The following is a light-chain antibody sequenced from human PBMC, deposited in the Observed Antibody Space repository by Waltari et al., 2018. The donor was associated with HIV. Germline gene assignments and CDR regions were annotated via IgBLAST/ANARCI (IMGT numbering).Light chain of an antibody. CDR2: EVN. CDR3: SSYAGNNILS. J-gene: IGLJ2*01. Sequence: QSALTQPPSASGSPGQSVKISCTGTSSDVGGYNFVSWYQQYPGKAPKLIIYEVNKRPSGVPDRCAGAKVINTASLTVSGLQPDDEADYYCSSYAGNNILSFGGGTKLTVL. CDR1: SSDVGGYNF. V-gene: IGLV2-8*01.